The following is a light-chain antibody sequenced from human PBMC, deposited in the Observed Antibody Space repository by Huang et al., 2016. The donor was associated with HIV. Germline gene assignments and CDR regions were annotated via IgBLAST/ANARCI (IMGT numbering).Light chain of an antibody. CDR2: DAS. V-gene: IGKV3D-11*02. Sequence: EIVLTQSPATLSLSPGERATLSCRASQSVSSYLAWDQQKPGQAPRLLIYDASNRATGIPARFSGSGPGTDFTLIISSLEPEDFAVYYCQQRSNWPLTFGGGTKVEIK. J-gene: IGKJ4*01. CDR1: QSVSSY. CDR3: QQRSNWPLT.